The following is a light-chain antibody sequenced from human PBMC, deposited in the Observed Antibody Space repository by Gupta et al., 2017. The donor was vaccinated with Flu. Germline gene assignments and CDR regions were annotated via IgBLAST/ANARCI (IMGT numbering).Light chain of an antibody. CDR1: SLRSYY. Sequence: SSELTQHPAVSVALGQTVSISCQGDSLRSYYVSWYQQKPGQAPVLVIYDRFDRPSGIPDRFSGSSSGNAASVTITGAQAEDEADYYCASRDSSGSHIVFGAGTRVTV. V-gene: IGLV3-19*01. CDR2: DRF. J-gene: IGLJ1*01. CDR3: ASRDSSGSHIV.